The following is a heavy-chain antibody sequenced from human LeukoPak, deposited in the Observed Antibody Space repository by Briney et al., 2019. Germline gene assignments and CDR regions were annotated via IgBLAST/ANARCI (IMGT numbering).Heavy chain of an antibody. V-gene: IGHV4-39*01. CDR3: ARRRYYDGSGYLE. J-gene: IGHJ1*01. Sequence: PSETLSLTCSVSGDSVSRSDSYWDWIRQPPGKGLEWIGTIYYSGRTYYGPSLKSRVTMSVDPSNNQFSLTLRPVTAAVTAVYSCARRRYYDGSGYLEWGQGTLLSVSS. D-gene: IGHD3-22*01. CDR1: GDSVSRSDSY. CDR2: IYYSGRT.